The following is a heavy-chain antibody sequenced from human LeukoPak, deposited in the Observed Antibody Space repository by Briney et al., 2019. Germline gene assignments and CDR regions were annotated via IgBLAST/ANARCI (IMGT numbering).Heavy chain of an antibody. Sequence: SETLSLTCAVYGGSFSGYYWSWLRQPPGKGLEWIGEINHSGSTNYNPSLKSRVTISVDTSKNQFSLKLSSVTAADTAVYYCARVRYYGDYVRAYYYYMDVWGKGTTVTVSS. CDR2: INHSGST. D-gene: IGHD4-17*01. CDR1: GGSFSGYY. V-gene: IGHV4-34*01. CDR3: ARVRYYGDYVRAYYYYMDV. J-gene: IGHJ6*03.